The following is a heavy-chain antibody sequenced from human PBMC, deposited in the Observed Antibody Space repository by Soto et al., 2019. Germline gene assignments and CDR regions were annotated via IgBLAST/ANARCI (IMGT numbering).Heavy chain of an antibody. CDR2: ISYDGSNK. V-gene: IGHV3-30*18. CDR1: GFTFSSYG. D-gene: IGHD6-19*01. J-gene: IGHJ5*02. CDR3: AKDLGSSGWYGFDP. Sequence: GGTLRLSCTASGFTFSSYGMHWVRQAPGKGLEWVAVISYDGSNKYYADPVKSRFTISRNNSKNTLYLQMNSPRADATAAYYYAKDLGSSGWYGFDPWGQGTLVTVSS.